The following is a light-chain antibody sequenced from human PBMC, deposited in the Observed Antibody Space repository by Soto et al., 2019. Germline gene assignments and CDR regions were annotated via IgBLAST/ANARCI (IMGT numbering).Light chain of an antibody. V-gene: IGLV1-47*01. Sequence: QLVLTQPPSASGTPGQRVTISCSGSSSNIGNFYVYWYQQLPGTAPKVLIYKNNQRPLGVPDRFSGSKSGTSASLAISELRSEDEADYYCAAWDDSLSGPGVFGGGTQLTVL. CDR2: KNN. J-gene: IGLJ7*01. CDR1: SSNIGNFY. CDR3: AAWDDSLSGPGV.